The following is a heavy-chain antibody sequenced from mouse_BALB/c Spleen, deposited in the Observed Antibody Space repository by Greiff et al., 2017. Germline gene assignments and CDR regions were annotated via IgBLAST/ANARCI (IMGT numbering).Heavy chain of an antibody. CDR1: GYAFSSYW. CDR3: ERNYGSSYEAMDY. V-gene: IGHV1-80*01. D-gene: IGHD1-1*01. CDR2: IYPGDGDT. Sequence: VQLQQSGAELVRPGSSVKISCKASGYAFSSYWMNWVKQRPGQGLEWIGQIYPGDGDTNYNGKFKGKATLTADKSSSTAYMQLSSLTSEDSAVYFCERNYGSSYEAMDYWGQGTSVTVPS. J-gene: IGHJ4*01.